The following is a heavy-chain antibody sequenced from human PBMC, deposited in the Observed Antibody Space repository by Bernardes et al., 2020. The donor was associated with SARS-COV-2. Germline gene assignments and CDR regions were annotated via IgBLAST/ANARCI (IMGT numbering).Heavy chain of an antibody. CDR1: GGSISSGSYY. Sequence: SETLSLTCTVSGGSISSGSYYWSWIRQPAGKGLEWIGRIYTSGSTNYNPSLKSRVTISVDTSKNQFSLKLSSVTAADTAVYYCAINGGGSGAFDIWGQGTMVTVSS. J-gene: IGHJ3*02. CDR2: IYTSGST. D-gene: IGHD4-17*01. V-gene: IGHV4-61*02. CDR3: AINGGGSGAFDI.